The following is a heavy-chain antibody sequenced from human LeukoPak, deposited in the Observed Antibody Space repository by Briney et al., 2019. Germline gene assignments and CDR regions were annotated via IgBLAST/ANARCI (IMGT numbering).Heavy chain of an antibody. D-gene: IGHD3-10*01. V-gene: IGHV4-59*05. J-gene: IGHJ4*02. CDR3: AVLWFGEKTDY. CDR1: GGSISSYY. Sequence: SETLSLTCTVSGGSISSYYWSWIRQPAGKGLEWIGSIYYSESTYYNPSLKSRVTISVDTSKTQFSLKLSSVTAADTAVYYCAVLWFGEKTDYWGQGTLVTVSS. CDR2: IYYSEST.